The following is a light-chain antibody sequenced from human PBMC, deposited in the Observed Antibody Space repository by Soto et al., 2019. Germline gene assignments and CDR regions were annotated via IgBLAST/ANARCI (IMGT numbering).Light chain of an antibody. CDR1: SSNIGAGYD. J-gene: IGLJ2*01. CDR2: GNS. Sequence: QLVLTQPPSVSGAPGQRVTISCTGSSSNIGAGYDVHWYQQLPGTAPKLLIYGNSNRPSGVPDRFSGSKSGTSASLAITGLQAEDEADCYCQSYDSSLSAVVFGGGTQLTVL. CDR3: QSYDSSLSAVV. V-gene: IGLV1-40*01.